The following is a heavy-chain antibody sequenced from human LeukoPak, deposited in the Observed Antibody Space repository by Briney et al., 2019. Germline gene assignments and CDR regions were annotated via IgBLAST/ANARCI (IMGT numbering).Heavy chain of an antibody. V-gene: IGHV3-33*01. CDR1: GFTFSSYG. J-gene: IGHJ4*02. CDR3: ARDPYPYYYDSSGYIGHFDY. Sequence: GGSLRLSCAASGFTFSSYGMHWVRQAPGKGLEWVAVIWYDGSNKYYADSVKGRFTISRDNSKNTLYLQMNSLRAEDTAVYYCARDPYPYYYDSSGYIGHFDYWGQGTLVTVSS. D-gene: IGHD3-22*01. CDR2: IWYDGSNK.